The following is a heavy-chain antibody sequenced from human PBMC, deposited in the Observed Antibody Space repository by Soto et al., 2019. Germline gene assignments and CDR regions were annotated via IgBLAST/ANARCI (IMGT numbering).Heavy chain of an antibody. Sequence: SETLSLTCSVSGDSISSSSYYWGWIRQPPGKGLEWIGSIYYSGSTYYNPSLKSRVTISVDTSKNQFSLKLSSVTAADTAVYYCARVSRDIVLVPATQFDYWGQGTLVTVSS. CDR2: IYYSGST. V-gene: IGHV4-39*01. J-gene: IGHJ4*02. D-gene: IGHD2-2*01. CDR3: ARVSRDIVLVPATQFDY. CDR1: GDSISSSSYY.